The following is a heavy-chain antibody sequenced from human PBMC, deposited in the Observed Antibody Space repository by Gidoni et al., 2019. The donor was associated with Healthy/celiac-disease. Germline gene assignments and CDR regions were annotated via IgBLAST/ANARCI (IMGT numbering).Heavy chain of an antibody. Sequence: VQLVQSGGEGKKPGASVKVSCKASGYTFTGSYMHWVRQAPGQGLEWMGWLNPNSGGTNYAQKFQGTGTMTRDTSISTADMELRRLRSDDTAVYYCARDHQTVPAAAPWYFDYWGQGTLVTVSS. CDR1: GYTFTGSY. J-gene: IGHJ4*02. CDR3: ARDHQTVPAAAPWYFDY. V-gene: IGHV1-2*02. CDR2: LNPNSGGT. D-gene: IGHD2-2*01.